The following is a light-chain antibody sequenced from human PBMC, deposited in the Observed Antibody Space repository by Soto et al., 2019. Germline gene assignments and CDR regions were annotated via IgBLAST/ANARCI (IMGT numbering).Light chain of an antibody. CDR1: QSVSSN. Sequence: EIVMTQSPATLSVSPGERATLSCRASQSVSSNLAWYQQKPGQAPRLLIYGASTRATGIPARFSGSGSGTDFTLTISRLEPEDFAFYYCQQYSNWPLTFGQGTKVDIK. CDR2: GAS. V-gene: IGKV3-15*01. J-gene: IGKJ1*01. CDR3: QQYSNWPLT.